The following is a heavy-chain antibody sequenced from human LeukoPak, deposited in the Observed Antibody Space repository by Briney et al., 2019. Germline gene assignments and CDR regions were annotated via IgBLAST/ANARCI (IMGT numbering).Heavy chain of an antibody. CDR3: AKDDAWLRFGE. V-gene: IGHV3-48*03. J-gene: IGHJ4*02. Sequence: GSLRLSCAASGFTFSSYEMNWVRQAPGKGLEWVSYISSSGSTIYYADSVKGRFTISRDNSKNTLYLEVISLTAEDTAVYYCAKDDAWLRFGEWSQGTLVTVSS. CDR2: ISSSGSTI. D-gene: IGHD3-10*01. CDR1: GFTFSSYE.